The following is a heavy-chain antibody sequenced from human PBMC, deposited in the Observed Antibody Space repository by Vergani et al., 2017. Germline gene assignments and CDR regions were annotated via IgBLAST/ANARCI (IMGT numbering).Heavy chain of an antibody. V-gene: IGHV3-48*03. CDR2: ISSSGSTI. CDR3: AKVPYSSSSYYLDY. J-gene: IGHJ4*02. D-gene: IGHD6-13*01. Sequence: EVQLVESGGGLVQPGGSLRLSCAASGFTFSSYEMNWVRQAPGKGLEWVSYISSSGSTIYYADSVKGRFTISRDNAKNSLYLQMNSLRAEDTAVYYCAKVPYSSSSYYLDYWGQGTLVTVSS. CDR1: GFTFSSYE.